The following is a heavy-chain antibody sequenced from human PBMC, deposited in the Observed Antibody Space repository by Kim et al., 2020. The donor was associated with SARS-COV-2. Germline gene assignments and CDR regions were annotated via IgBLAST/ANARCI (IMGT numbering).Heavy chain of an antibody. CDR3: ARDKNGNFDL. D-gene: IGHD1-26*01. J-gene: IGHJ2*01. Sequence: STDYAASVKGRFTISRDNSKNTLYLQMNSLRAEDTAVYYCARDKNGNFDLWGRGTLVTVSS. V-gene: IGHV3-66*01. CDR2: ST.